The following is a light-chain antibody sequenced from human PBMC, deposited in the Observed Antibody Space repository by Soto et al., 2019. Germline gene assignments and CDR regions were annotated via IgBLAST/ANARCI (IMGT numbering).Light chain of an antibody. Sequence: QSALTQPASVSGSPGQSISISCTGTSSDVGGYNYVSWYQQHPGKVPKLMIYDVSNRPSGVSDRFSGSKSGNTASLTISGLQAEDEADYYCNSYTRSGTYFFGTGTSVTVL. CDR2: DVS. V-gene: IGLV2-14*01. CDR3: NSYTRSGTYF. J-gene: IGLJ1*01. CDR1: SSDVGGYNY.